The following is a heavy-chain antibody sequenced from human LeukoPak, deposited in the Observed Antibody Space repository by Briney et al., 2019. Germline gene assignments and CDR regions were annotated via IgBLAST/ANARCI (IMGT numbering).Heavy chain of an antibody. CDR1: GFTFDDXX. V-gene: IGHV3-43*02. CDR2: XXXXGGST. D-gene: IGHD5-12*01. J-gene: IGHJ6*02. CDR3: AKDVSLRFVALGSYYGVDV. Sequence: SGGSLRLSCXASGFTFDDXXXXXXXQAPXXXXXXXXXXXXXGGSTYYADSVKGRXXISRDNSQNSLYLQMNSLRTEDTALYYCAKDVSLRFVALGSYYGVDVWGQGTTVTVSS.